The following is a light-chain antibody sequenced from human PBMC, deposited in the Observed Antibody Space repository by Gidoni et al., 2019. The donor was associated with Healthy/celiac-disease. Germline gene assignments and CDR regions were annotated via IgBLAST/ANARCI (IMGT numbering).Light chain of an antibody. Sequence: DIVMTQSPDSLAVSLGERATINCKSSQSVLYSSNNKNYLAWYQQKPGQPPKLLIYWASTRESGVPDRFSGSGSGADFTLTISSLQAEDVAVYYCRQYYSTPWTCGQGTKVEIK. CDR2: WAS. CDR3: RQYYSTPWT. V-gene: IGKV4-1*01. CDR1: QSVLYSSNNKNY. J-gene: IGKJ1*01.